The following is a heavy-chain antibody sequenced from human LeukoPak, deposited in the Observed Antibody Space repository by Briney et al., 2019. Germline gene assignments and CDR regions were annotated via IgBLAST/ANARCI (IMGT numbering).Heavy chain of an antibody. CDR1: GGSISSYY. CDR3: AREMSHYDFWSGYYIFDY. D-gene: IGHD3-3*01. J-gene: IGHJ4*02. CDR2: IYTSGST. V-gene: IGHV4-4*07. Sequence: SETLSLTCTVSGGSISSYYWSWIRQPAGKGLEWIGRIYTSGSTNYNPSLKSRVTMSVDTSKNRFSLKLSSVTAADTAVYYCAREMSHYDFWSGYYIFDYWGQGTLITVSS.